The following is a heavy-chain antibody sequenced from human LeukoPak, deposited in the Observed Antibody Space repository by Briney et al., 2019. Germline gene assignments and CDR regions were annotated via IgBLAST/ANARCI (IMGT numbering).Heavy chain of an antibody. V-gene: IGHV1-8*01. D-gene: IGHD1-26*01. CDR3: ARGGQLHY. CDR1: GYTFTSYD. CDR2: VNPNSGST. J-gene: IGHJ4*02. Sequence: ASVKVSCTPSGYTFTSYDINWVRQATGQGLEWMGWVNPNSGSTGYAQKFQGRVTMTRSTSISTAYMELSSLRSEDTAVYYCARGGQLHYWGQGTLVTVSS.